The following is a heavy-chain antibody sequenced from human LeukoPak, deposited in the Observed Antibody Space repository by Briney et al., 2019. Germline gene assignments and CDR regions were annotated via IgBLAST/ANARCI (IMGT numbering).Heavy chain of an antibody. CDR3: TKERFLHGDYRPFDY. CDR1: GLTFDEYG. J-gene: IGHJ4*02. V-gene: IGHV3-9*01. Sequence: PGGSLRLSCVGSGLTFDEYGMHWVRHVPGKGLEWVSGISWNSANIGYADSVRGRFTISRDNPTNSLYLQMNSLRVDDTALYYCTKERFLHGDYRPFDYWGQGTLVTVSS. CDR2: ISWNSANI. D-gene: IGHD4-17*01.